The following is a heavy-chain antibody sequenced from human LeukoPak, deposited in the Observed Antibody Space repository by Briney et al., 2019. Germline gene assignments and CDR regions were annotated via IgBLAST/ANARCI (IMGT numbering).Heavy chain of an antibody. CDR2: ISGSGGST. Sequence: PGGSLRLSCAASGFTFSSYGMSWVRQAPGKGLEWVSAISGSGGSTYYADSVKGRFTISRDNAKNSLYLQMNSLRAEDTAVYYCARGESYDLWSGYNWFDPWGQGTLVTVSS. CDR1: GFTFSSYG. D-gene: IGHD3-3*01. V-gene: IGHV3-23*01. J-gene: IGHJ5*02. CDR3: ARGESYDLWSGYNWFDP.